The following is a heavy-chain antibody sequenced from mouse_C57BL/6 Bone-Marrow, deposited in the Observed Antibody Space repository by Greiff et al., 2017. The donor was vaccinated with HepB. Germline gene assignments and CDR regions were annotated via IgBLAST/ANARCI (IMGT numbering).Heavy chain of an antibody. J-gene: IGHJ3*01. CDR1: GYTFTSYW. Sequence: VKLQQPGTELVKPGASVKLSCKASGYTFTSYWMHWVKQRPGQGLEWIGNINPSNGGTNYNEKFKSKATLTVDKSSSTAYMQLSSLTSEDSAVYYWARGYYGNYVGWVFAYWGQGTLVTVSA. D-gene: IGHD2-1*01. V-gene: IGHV1-53*01. CDR3: ARGYYGNYVGWVFAY. CDR2: INPSNGGT.